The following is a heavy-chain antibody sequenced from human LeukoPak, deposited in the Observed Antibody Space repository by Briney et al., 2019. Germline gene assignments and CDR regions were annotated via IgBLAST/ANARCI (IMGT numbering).Heavy chain of an antibody. CDR3: VSHLSACRPAFDI. CDR1: GGSINSYY. J-gene: IGHJ3*02. CDR2: IYYSGST. D-gene: IGHD2-15*01. V-gene: IGHV4-59*08. Sequence: SETLSLTCTVSGGSINSYYWSWIRQPPGKGLEWIGYIYYSGSTNYNPSLKSRVTISVDTSNNKFSLKLTSLTAADTAVYYCVSHLSACRPAFDIWGQGTMAT.